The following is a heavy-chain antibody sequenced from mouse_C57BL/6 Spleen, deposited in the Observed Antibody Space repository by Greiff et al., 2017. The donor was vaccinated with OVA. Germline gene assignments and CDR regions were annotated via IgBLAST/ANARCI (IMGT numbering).Heavy chain of an antibody. D-gene: IGHD2-5*01. CDR2: IFPGSGST. CDR3: ARGDSNYRWYCDV. J-gene: IGHJ1*03. V-gene: IGHV1-9*01. Sequence: VQLQQSGAELMKPGASVKLSCKATGYTFTGYWIEWVKQRPGHGLEWIGEIFPGSGSTNYNEKFKGKATFTADNSSNTAYMQLSSLTTEDSSIYDCARGDSNYRWYCDVWGTGTTVTVSS. CDR1: GYTFTGYW.